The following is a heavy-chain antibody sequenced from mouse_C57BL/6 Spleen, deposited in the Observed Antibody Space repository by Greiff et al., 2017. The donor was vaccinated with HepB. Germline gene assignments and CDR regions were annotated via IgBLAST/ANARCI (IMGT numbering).Heavy chain of an antibody. V-gene: IGHV1-59*01. CDR2: IDPSDSYT. CDR1: GYTFTSYW. CDR3: ARYDTSGWFAY. J-gene: IGHJ3*01. Sequence: QVQLKQPGAELVRPGTSVKLSCKASGYTFTSYWMHWVKQRPGQGLEWIGVIDPSDSYTNYNQKFKGKATLTVDTSSSTAYMQLSSLTSEDSAVYYCARYDTSGWFAYWGQGTLVTVSA. D-gene: IGHD2-12*01.